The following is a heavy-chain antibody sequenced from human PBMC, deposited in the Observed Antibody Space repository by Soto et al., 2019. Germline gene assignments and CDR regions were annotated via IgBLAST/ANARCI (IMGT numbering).Heavy chain of an antibody. D-gene: IGHD5-18*01. Sequence: LRLSCAASGFTFSSYGMHWVRQAPGKGLEWVAVISYDGSNKYYADSVKGRFTISRDNSKNTLYLQMNSLRAEDTAVYYCAKDLAVQLWSPGFDYWGQGTLVTVSS. CDR2: ISYDGSNK. V-gene: IGHV3-30*18. CDR1: GFTFSSYG. CDR3: AKDLAVQLWSPGFDY. J-gene: IGHJ4*02.